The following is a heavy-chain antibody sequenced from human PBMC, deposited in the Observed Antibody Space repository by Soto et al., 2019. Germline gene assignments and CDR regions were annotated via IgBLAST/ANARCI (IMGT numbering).Heavy chain of an antibody. J-gene: IGHJ1*01. Sequence: VQLLQSGGGLVQPGESLRLSCAASGFTFDNFAMTWVRQAPGKGLEWVAAIGGSGSATYYADFVKGRFTISRDNSQNTLYLQLDGLTADDTAVYYCAVKGVDAAMISKALESWGQGTLVVVSS. CDR3: AVKGVDAAMISKALES. D-gene: IGHD5-18*01. V-gene: IGHV3-23*01. CDR2: IGGSGSAT. CDR1: GFTFDNFA.